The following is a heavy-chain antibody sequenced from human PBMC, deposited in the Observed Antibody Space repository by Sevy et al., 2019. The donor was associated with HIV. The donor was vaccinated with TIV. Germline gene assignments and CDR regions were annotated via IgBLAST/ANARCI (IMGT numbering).Heavy chain of an antibody. V-gene: IGHV3-7*01. CDR2: IKQDGSEK. CDR3: ARDTRGNYDFWSGYRPPFDY. J-gene: IGHJ4*02. CDR1: GFTFSSYW. D-gene: IGHD3-3*01. Sequence: GGSLRLSCAASGFTFSSYWMSWVRQAPGKGLEWVANIKQDGSEKYYVDSVKGGFTIYRDNAKNSMYLQMNSLRAEDTAVYYGARDTRGNYDFWSGYRPPFDYWGQGTLVTVSS.